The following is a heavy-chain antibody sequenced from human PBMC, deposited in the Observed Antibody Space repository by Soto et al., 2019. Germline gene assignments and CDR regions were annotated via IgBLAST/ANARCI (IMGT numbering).Heavy chain of an antibody. CDR2: INPNSGGT. J-gene: IGHJ6*02. V-gene: IGHV1-2*04. D-gene: IGHD2-2*02. Sequence: ASVKVSCKASGYTFTGYYMHWVRQAPGQGLEWMGWINPNSGGTNYAQKFQGWVTMTRDTSISTAYMELSRLRSDDTAVYYCARVPVGSPNTPSKDSVVVPAAIPPKMDVWGQGTTVTVSS. CDR1: GYTFTGYY. CDR3: ARVPVGSPNTPSKDSVVVPAAIPPKMDV.